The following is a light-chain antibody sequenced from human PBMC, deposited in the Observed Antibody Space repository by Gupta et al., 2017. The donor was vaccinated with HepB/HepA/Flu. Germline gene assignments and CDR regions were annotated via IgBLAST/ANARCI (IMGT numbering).Light chain of an antibody. J-gene: IGKJ1*01. CDR1: QVIRNE. V-gene: IGKV1-6*02. Sequence: AIQMAQSPASLSASVGDRVSITCRASQVIRNELSWYQQKPGEAPKLLICAASNLVSGVPSRFSGSGSGTDFTLTISSLQPEDFATYYCLQDFNYPRMFGQGTTVE. CDR2: AAS. CDR3: LQDFNYPRM.